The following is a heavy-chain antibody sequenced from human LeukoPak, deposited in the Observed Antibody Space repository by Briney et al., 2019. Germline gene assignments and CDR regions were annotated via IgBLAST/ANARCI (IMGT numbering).Heavy chain of an antibody. CDR2: INPDSGST. J-gene: IGHJ4*02. D-gene: IGHD6-19*01. V-gene: IGHV1-2*02. CDR1: KYTFTGYY. Sequence: GASVKVSCKASKYTFTGYYVHWVRQAPGQGLEWMGWINPDSGSTNYAQKFQGRVTMTRDTSISTAYMELSRLRSDDTAVYYCARGSSGTEDYWGQGTLVTVSS. CDR3: ARGSSGTEDY.